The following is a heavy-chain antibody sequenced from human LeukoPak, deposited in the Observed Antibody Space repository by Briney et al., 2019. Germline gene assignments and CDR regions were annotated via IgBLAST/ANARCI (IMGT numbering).Heavy chain of an antibody. D-gene: IGHD3-3*01. CDR3: ARGCVFWSGYNWFDP. CDR2: INHSGST. CDR1: GGSFSGYY. J-gene: IGHJ5*02. V-gene: IGHV4-34*01. Sequence: SETLSLTCAVYGGSFSGYYWSWICQPPGKGLEWVGEINHSGSTNYNPSLKSRVTISVDTSKNQFSLKLSSVTAGDTAVYYCARGCVFWSGYNWFDPWGQGTLVTVSS.